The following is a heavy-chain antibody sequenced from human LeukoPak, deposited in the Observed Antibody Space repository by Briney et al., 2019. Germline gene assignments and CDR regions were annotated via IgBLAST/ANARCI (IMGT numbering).Heavy chain of an antibody. V-gene: IGHV4-34*01. CDR2: INHSGST. Sequence: PSETLSLTCAVYGGFFSGYYWSWIRQPPGKGLEWIGEINHSGSTNYNPSLKSRVTISVDTSKNQFSLKLSSVTAADTAVYYCARLLAGGESWFDPWGQGTLVTVSS. CDR3: ARLLAGGESWFDP. CDR1: GGFFSGYY. J-gene: IGHJ5*02. D-gene: IGHD2-15*01.